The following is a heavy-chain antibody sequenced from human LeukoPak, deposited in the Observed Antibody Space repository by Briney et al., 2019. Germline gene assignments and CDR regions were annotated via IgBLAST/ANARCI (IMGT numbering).Heavy chain of an antibody. CDR3: ARQRGYHYDSTTNRFSDL. V-gene: IGHV4-39*01. D-gene: IGHD3-22*01. Sequence: SETLSLTCTVSGGSISSSSYYWGWIRQPPGKGLEWIGSIYYSGITCYNPSLKSRVTISVDTSKNQFSLKLNSVTAADTAVYYCARQRGYHYDSTTNRFSDLWGQGTRVTVSS. CDR1: GGSISSSSYY. J-gene: IGHJ5*02. CDR2: IYYSGIT.